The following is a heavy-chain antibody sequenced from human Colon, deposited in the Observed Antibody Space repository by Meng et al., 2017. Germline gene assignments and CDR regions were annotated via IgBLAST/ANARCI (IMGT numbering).Heavy chain of an antibody. CDR1: GFSFSNYW. J-gene: IGHJ4*02. CDR3: ARDMLGQWLAEYDY. V-gene: IGHV3-7*01. CDR2: IKQDGIER. Sequence: GESLKISCAASGFSFSNYWVTWVRQAPGKGLEWVASIKQDGIERYYLDSVKGRFTITRDNAKNSFYLQMNSLRVEDTGVHYCARDMLGQWLAEYDYWGQGTLVTVSS. D-gene: IGHD6-19*01.